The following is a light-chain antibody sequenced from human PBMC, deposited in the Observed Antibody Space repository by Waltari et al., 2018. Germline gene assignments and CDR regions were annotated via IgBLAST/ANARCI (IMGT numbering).Light chain of an antibody. Sequence: DIQMTQSPSSVSTSVGDRVIITCRASQAISNWSAWYQQKPGKAPKLLIYAASVLQTGVPSRFTGSGSGTDFTLTISNLQPEDFATYFCQQGNSFPPTFGQGTKVEVK. J-gene: IGKJ1*01. V-gene: IGKV1-12*01. CDR1: QAISNW. CDR2: AAS. CDR3: QQGNSFPPT.